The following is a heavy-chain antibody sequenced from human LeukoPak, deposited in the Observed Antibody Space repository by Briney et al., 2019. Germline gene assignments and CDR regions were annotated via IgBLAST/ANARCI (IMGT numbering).Heavy chain of an antibody. J-gene: IGHJ4*02. D-gene: IGHD2-15*01. CDR3: ARLRYCSGGSCYSFDY. V-gene: IGHV5-51*01. CDR2: IYPGDSGT. Sequence: GESLKISCKGSGYSFTSYWIGWVRQMPGKGLECIGIIYPGDSGTRYSPSFQGQVTISADKSISTAYLQWSSLKASDTAMYYCARLRYCSGGSCYSFDYWGQGTLLTVSS. CDR1: GYSFTSYW.